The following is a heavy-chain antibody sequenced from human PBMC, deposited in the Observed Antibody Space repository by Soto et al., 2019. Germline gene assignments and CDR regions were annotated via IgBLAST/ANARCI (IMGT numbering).Heavy chain of an antibody. V-gene: IGHV4-34*01. CDR2: INHSGST. D-gene: IGHD1-26*01. J-gene: IGHJ6*03. CDR1: GGSLSGYY. Sequence: SQTLSLTCAVYGGSLSGYYWSWIRQPPGKGLEWIGEINHSGSTNYNPSLKSRVTISVDTSKNQFSLKLSSVTAADTAVYYCARGSGATQYYMDVLGKGNTVTGSS. CDR3: ARGSGATQYYMDV.